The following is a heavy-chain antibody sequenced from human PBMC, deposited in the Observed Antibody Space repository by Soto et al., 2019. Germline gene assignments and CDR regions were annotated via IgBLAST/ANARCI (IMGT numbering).Heavy chain of an antibody. CDR3: ARDRNHSNSWNLDAFDI. Sequence: GASVKVSWKASGYTFNTYGITWVRQAPGQGLEWMGWISAYSGNTNYPRRLQGRVTMTTDTSTSTAYMELRSLTSDDTAVYYCARDRNHSNSWNLDAFDIWGQGTMVTVSS. CDR2: ISAYSGNT. V-gene: IGHV1-18*01. J-gene: IGHJ3*02. D-gene: IGHD6-13*01. CDR1: GYTFNTYG.